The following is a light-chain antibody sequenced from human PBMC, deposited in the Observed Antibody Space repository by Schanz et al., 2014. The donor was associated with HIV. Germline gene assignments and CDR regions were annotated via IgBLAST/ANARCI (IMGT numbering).Light chain of an antibody. V-gene: IGLV3-1*01. J-gene: IGLJ1*01. CDR1: KLGDKY. CDR3: QTWDTSTRAYV. CDR2: QDT. Sequence: SYELTQPPSVSVSPGQTASITCSGDKLGDKYACWYKQKPGQSPVLVISQDTKRPSGIPERFSGSNSGNTATLTISGTQAVDEADYYCQTWDTSTRAYVFGAGTKLTVL.